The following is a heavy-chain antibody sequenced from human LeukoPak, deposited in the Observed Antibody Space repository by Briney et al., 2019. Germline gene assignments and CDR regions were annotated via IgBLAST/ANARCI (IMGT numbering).Heavy chain of an antibody. V-gene: IGHV3-74*01. CDR2: IDGDGSST. CDR3: ARGGGYNDGSGHPVDY. CDR1: GFTFSSYW. Sequence: GGSLRLSCAASGFTFSSYWMHWVRQAPGKGLVWVSRIDGDGSSTSYADSVKGRFTISRDNSKNTLFLQMNSLRVEDTAVYYCARGGGYNDGSGHPVDYWGQGTLVIVSS. D-gene: IGHD3-22*01. J-gene: IGHJ4*02.